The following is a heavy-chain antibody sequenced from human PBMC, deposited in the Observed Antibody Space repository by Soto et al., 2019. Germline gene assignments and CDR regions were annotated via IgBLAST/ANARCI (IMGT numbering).Heavy chain of an antibody. Sequence: GASVKVSCKASGYTFTSYYMHWVRQAPGQGLEWMGIINPSGGSTSYAQKFQGRVTMTRDTSTSTVYMELSSLRSEDTAVYYCARDEENYYDSSGAFDYWGQGTLVTVSS. CDR2: INPSGGST. CDR1: GYTFTSYY. J-gene: IGHJ4*02. D-gene: IGHD3-22*01. CDR3: ARDEENYYDSSGAFDY. V-gene: IGHV1-46*01.